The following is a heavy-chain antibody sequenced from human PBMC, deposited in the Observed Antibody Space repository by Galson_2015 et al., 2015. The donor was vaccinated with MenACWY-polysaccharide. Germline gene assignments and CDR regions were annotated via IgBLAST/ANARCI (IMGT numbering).Heavy chain of an antibody. D-gene: IGHD6-13*01. CDR2: SGSGGGL. J-gene: IGHJ4*01. CDR3: AKVGPRSSWTMGLDY. V-gene: IGHV3-23*01. Sequence: SGFSFSAYGMSWVRQAPGRGLEWVSGSGSGGGLYYADSVKGRFTVSRDNSKNTLYLQMNNLRAEDTAVYYCAKVGPRSSWTMGLDYWGHRTLVTVSS. CDR1: GFSFSAYG.